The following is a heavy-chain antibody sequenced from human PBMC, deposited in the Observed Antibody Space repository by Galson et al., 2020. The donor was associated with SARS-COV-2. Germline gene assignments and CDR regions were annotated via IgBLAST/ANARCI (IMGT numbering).Heavy chain of an antibody. CDR3: AKDMRKYSSSLYGGPYYFYYNMDV. V-gene: IGHV3-23*01. CDR2: SSGNSGNI. CDR1: GFTFSSYA. J-gene: IGHJ6*02. D-gene: IGHD6-6*01. Sequence: GESLKISCAASGFTFSSYAVTWVRQAPGKGLEWVSTSSGNSGNIHYADSVKGRFTISRDNSKNTLYLQMDSLRADDTAVYYCAKDMRKYSSSLYGGPYYFYYNMDVWGRGTTVTVSS.